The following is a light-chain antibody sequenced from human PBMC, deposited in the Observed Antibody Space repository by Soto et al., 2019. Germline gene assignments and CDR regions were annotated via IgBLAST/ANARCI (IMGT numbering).Light chain of an antibody. J-gene: IGKJ1*01. CDR1: QDIATY. CDR3: RRHNTYPWT. CDR2: GAS. V-gene: IGKV1-17*03. Sequence: DIQMTQSPPAMSASVGDRVIITCRASQDIATYLAWIQQKPGKVPKRLLFGASSLQSGVPSRFSGSGSGTEFTLTISSLEPEDVASYYCRRHNTYPWTFGQGTKVEIK.